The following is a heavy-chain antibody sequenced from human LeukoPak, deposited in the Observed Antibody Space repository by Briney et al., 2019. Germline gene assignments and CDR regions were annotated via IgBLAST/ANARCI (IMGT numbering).Heavy chain of an antibody. CDR2: NSGSGDST. J-gene: IGHJ3*02. V-gene: IGHV3-23*01. Sequence: GGSLRLSCAASGFTFSSYAMSWVRQAPGKGLEWVSANSGSGDSTYYADSVRGRFTISRDNSENTLYLKMNSLRAEDTAVYYCAKPCRSGLSPFDAFDIWGQGTMVTVSS. CDR3: AKPCRSGLSPFDAFDI. CDR1: GFTFSSYA. D-gene: IGHD6-19*01.